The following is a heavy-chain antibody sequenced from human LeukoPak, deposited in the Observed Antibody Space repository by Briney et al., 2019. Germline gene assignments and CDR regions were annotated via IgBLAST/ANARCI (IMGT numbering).Heavy chain of an antibody. Sequence: GGSLRLSCAASGFTFSNAWMCWGRQAPGKGLGWGGRIKSKTDGGTTDYAAPVKARFTISRDDSKNTLYLQMNSLKTEDTAVYYCTTERGDYDWGQGTLVTVSS. J-gene: IGHJ4*02. CDR1: GFTFSNAW. D-gene: IGHD4-17*01. CDR3: TTERGDYD. CDR2: IKSKTDGGTT. V-gene: IGHV3-15*01.